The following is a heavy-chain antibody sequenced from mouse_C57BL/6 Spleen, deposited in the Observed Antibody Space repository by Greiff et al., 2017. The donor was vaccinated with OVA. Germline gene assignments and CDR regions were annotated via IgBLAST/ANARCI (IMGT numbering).Heavy chain of an antibody. Sequence: QVQLKQSGAELVRPGTSVKVSCKASGYAFTNYLIEWVKQRPGQGLEWIGVINPGSVGTNDNEKFRGKATLTADKSSSTAYMQRSILTSEDSAVYFCARSPTTGYAMDYWGQGTSVTVSS. V-gene: IGHV1-54*01. D-gene: IGHD1-1*01. J-gene: IGHJ4*01. CDR3: ARSPTTGYAMDY. CDR2: INPGSVGT. CDR1: GYAFTNYL.